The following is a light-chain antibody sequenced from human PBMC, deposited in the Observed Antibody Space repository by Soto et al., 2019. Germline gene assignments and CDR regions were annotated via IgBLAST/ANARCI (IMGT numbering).Light chain of an antibody. CDR1: QSVSSN. CDR2: GAS. V-gene: IGKV3-15*01. J-gene: IGKJ1*01. Sequence: EIVMTQSPKPLSVSAGERSTLSCRASQSVSSNLAWYQQKPGQAPRLLIYGASTRATGIPARFSGSGSGTEFTLTISSLQSEDFALYYCQQDNNWPRTFGQGTKVDIK. CDR3: QQDNNWPRT.